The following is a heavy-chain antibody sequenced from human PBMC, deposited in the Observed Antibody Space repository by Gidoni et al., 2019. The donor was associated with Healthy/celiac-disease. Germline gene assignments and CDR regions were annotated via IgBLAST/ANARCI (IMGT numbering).Heavy chain of an antibody. V-gene: IGHV4-30-4*01. D-gene: IGHD3-22*01. CDR2: IYYSGST. CDR1: GGSLISGAYY. Sequence: QVQLQESCPGLVKPSQTLSLTCPVSGGSLISGAYYWSWIRQPPGKGLEWIGYIYYSGSTYYNPSLKSRVTISVDTSKNQFSLKLSSVTAADTAVYYCARGGYYYDSSGYYSFDYWGQGTLVTVSS. CDR3: ARGGYYYDSSGYYSFDY. J-gene: IGHJ4*02.